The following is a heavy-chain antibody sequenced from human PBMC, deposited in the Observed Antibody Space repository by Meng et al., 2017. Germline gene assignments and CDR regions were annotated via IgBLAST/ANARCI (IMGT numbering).Heavy chain of an antibody. V-gene: IGHV5-51*01. CDR2: IYPGESDT. D-gene: IGHD2-21*01. CDR1: GYSFTSYW. Sequence: GESLKISCKGSGYSFTSYWIGWVRQMPGKGLEWMGIIYPGESDTRYSQSIQGQVTISANKSISTAYLRWSSLKASDTAMYCCTRHPPIYGGIAWGQGTLVTVSS. J-gene: IGHJ5*02. CDR3: TRHPPIYGGIA.